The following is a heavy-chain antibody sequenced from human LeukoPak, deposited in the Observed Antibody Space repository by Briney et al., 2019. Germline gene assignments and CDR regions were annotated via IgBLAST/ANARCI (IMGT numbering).Heavy chain of an antibody. V-gene: IGHV1-18*01. D-gene: IGHD6-19*01. J-gene: IGHJ4*02. CDR1: GYTFTSYG. CDR2: ISAYNGNT. CDR3: ASDGYSSGWYHFDY. Sequence: ASVKVPCKASGYTFTSYGISWVRQAPGQGLEWMGWISAYNGNTNYAQKLQGRVTMTTDTSTSTAYMELRSLRSDDTAVYYCASDGYSSGWYHFDYWGQGTLVTVSS.